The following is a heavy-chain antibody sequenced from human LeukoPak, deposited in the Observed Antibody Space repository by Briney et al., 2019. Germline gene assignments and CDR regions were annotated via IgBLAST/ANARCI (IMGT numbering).Heavy chain of an antibody. CDR3: ARARSSISVADLDS. V-gene: IGHV1-2*02. Sequence: ASVKVSCKASGYTFTSYDINWVRQATGQGLEWMGWMNPNSGNTNYAQKFQGRVTMTRDTSISTAYMDLSRLRSDDTAVYYCARARSSISVADLDSWGQGTLVPVSS. CDR2: MNPNSGNT. J-gene: IGHJ4*02. CDR1: GYTFTSYD. D-gene: IGHD6-19*01.